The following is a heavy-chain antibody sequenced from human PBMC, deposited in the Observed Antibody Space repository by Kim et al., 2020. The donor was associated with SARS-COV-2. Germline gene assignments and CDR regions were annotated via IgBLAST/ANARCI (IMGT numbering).Heavy chain of an antibody. V-gene: IGHV3-7*03. D-gene: IGHD2-21*01. Sequence: YYVDAVKGRFTISRDNAKNSLYLQMNSLRAEDTAVYYCARRRFIPWYFDLWGRGTLVTVSS. CDR3: ARRRFIPWYFDL. J-gene: IGHJ2*01.